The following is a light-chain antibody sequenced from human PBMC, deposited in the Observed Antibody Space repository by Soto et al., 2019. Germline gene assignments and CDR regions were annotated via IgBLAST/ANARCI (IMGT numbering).Light chain of an antibody. CDR3: QQYNNWPLT. CDR2: GAS. Sequence: ERVMTQSPATLSVSPGERATLSCRASQSVDSNLAWYQHKPGQAPRLLIYGASTRASGIPARFSGSGSGTEFTLTISSLQSEDFAVYYCQQYNNWPLTFGGGTEVEIK. V-gene: IGKV3D-15*01. CDR1: QSVDSN. J-gene: IGKJ4*01.